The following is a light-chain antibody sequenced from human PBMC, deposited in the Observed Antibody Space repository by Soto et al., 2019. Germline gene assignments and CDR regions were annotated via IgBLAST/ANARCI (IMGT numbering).Light chain of an antibody. CDR2: EDN. CDR3: QSYDSSNHAV. CDR1: SGSIASNY. Sequence: NFMLTQPHSVSESPGKTVTISCTGSSGSIASNYVQWYQQRPGSAPTTVIYEDNQRHSGVPDRFSGSIDSSSNSASLTISGLKTEDEADYYCQSYDSSNHAVFGGGTQLTGL. J-gene: IGLJ7*01. V-gene: IGLV6-57*02.